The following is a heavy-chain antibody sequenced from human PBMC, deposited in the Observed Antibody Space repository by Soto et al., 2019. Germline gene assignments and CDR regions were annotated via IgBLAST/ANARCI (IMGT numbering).Heavy chain of an antibody. D-gene: IGHD1-26*01. V-gene: IGHV4-39*01. J-gene: IGHJ5*02. CDR2: IYYSGST. CDR1: GGSISSSSYY. CDR3: ARPTGGYSGSYDPWNWFDP. Sequence: PETLSLTCTVSGGSISSSSYYWGWIRQPPGKGLEWIGSIYYSGSTYYNPSLKSRVTISVDTSKNQFSLKLSSVTAADTAVYYCARPTGGYSGSYDPWNWFDPWGQGTLVTVS.